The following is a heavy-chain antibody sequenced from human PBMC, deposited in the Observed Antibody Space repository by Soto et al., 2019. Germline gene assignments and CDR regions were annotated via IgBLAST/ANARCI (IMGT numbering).Heavy chain of an antibody. CDR3: ARGRYCSSTSCSSWSDP. CDR1: GGSISSGGYY. Sequence: SETLSLTCTVSGGSISSGGYYWSWIRQHPGKGLEWIGYIYYGGSTYYNPSLKSRVTISVDTSKNQFSLKLSSVTAADTAVYYCARGRYCSSTSCSSWSDPWGQGTLVTVSS. D-gene: IGHD2-2*01. V-gene: IGHV4-31*03. J-gene: IGHJ5*02. CDR2: IYYGGST.